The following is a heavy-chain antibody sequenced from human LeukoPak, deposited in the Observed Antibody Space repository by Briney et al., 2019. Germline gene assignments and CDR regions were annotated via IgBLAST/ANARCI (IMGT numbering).Heavy chain of an antibody. V-gene: IGHV3-20*04. CDR2: INWDGGST. J-gene: IGHJ4*02. D-gene: IGHD3-10*01. CDR3: ARSMVRGVIIWFSYFDY. CDR1: GFTFDDYG. Sequence: GGSLRLSCAASGFTFDDYGMSWVRQAPGKGLEWVSGINWDGGSTGYADSVKGRFTISRDNAKNSLYLQMNSLRAEDTAVYYCARSMVRGVIIWFSYFDYWGQGTLVTVSS.